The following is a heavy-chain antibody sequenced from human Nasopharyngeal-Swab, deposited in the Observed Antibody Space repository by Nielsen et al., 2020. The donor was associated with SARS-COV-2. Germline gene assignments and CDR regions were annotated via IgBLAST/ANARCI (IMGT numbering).Heavy chain of an antibody. CDR2: IYYSGST. Sequence: GSLRPSCTVSGGSISSSSYYWGWIRQPPGKGLEWIGSIYYSGSTYYNPSLKSPVTISVDTSKNQFSLKLSSVTAADTAVYYCARSGIVGAIYYWGQGTLVTVSS. J-gene: IGHJ4*02. CDR3: ARSGIVGAIYY. V-gene: IGHV4-39*07. D-gene: IGHD1-26*01. CDR1: GGSISSSSYY.